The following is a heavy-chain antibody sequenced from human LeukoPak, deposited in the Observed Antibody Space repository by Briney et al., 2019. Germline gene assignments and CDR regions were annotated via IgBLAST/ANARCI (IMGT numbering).Heavy chain of an antibody. D-gene: IGHD3-9*01. V-gene: IGHV4-59*08. J-gene: IGHJ5*02. CDR2: IYYSGST. CDR1: GGSISSYY. Sequence: SETLSLTCTVSGGSISSYYWSWIRQPPGKGLEWIGYIYYSGSTNYNPSLKSRVTISVDTSKNQFSLKLSSVTAADTAVYYCATDDILTGYWFDPWGQGTLVTVSS. CDR3: ATDDILTGYWFDP.